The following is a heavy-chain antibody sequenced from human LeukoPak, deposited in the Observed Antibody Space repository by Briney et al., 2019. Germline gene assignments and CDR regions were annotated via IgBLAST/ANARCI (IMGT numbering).Heavy chain of an antibody. CDR1: GFTFSSYR. CDR2: INSDGSST. D-gene: IGHD3-10*01. J-gene: IGHJ4*02. Sequence: PGGSLRLSCAASGFTFSSYRMHWVRQAPGKGLVWVSRINSDGSSTSYADSVKGRFTISRDNAKNTLYLQMNSLRAEDTAVYYCARAGGGTSSGSYFFVYWGQGTLVTVSS. CDR3: ARAGGGTSSGSYFFVY. V-gene: IGHV3-74*01.